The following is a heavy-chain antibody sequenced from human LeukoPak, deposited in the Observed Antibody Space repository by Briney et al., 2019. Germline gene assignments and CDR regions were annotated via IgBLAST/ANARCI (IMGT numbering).Heavy chain of an antibody. CDR3: ARAGWIITSGIDY. V-gene: IGHV4-38-2*01. CDR1: GYSISRGYY. Sequence: SETLSLTCGVSGYSISRGYYWAWIRQPPGKGLEWIGTIYHTGSTYYTPSLGSRVTISVDTSKNEFSLNLNSVTAADTAVYYCARAGWIITSGIDYWGQGALVTVST. J-gene: IGHJ4*02. CDR2: IYHTGST. D-gene: IGHD3-10*01.